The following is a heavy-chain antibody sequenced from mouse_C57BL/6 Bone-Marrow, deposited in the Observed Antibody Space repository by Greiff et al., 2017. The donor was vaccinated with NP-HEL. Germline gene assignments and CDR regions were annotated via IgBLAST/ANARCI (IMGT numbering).Heavy chain of an antibody. J-gene: IGHJ3*01. CDR1: GFTFSSYG. CDR3: ASPYDYDVAWFAY. D-gene: IGHD2-4*01. Sequence: EVMLVESGGDLVKPGGSLKLSCAASGFTFSSYGMSWVRQTPDKRLEWVATISSGGSYTYYPDSVKGRFIISRYNAKNTLYLQLSSLKSEDTAMYYCASPYDYDVAWFAYWGQGTLVTVSA. V-gene: IGHV5-6*01. CDR2: ISSGGSYT.